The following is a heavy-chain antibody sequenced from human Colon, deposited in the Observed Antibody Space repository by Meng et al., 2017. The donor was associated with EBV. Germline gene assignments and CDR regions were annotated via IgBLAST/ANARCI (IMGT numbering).Heavy chain of an antibody. CDR3: ARVPTTGYKDH. V-gene: IGHV4-34*01. CDR2: VSHPGSA. D-gene: IGHD3-9*01. Sequence: LGAGLLKPSGTLSRTCTGNGGSFSGYVWSWVRQPPGKGMEWIGEVSHPGSANYNPSLKSRVTISVDASEKQFSLRLTSVTAADSAVYYCARVPTTGYKDHWGQGTLVTVSS. CDR1: GGSFSGYV. J-gene: IGHJ4*02.